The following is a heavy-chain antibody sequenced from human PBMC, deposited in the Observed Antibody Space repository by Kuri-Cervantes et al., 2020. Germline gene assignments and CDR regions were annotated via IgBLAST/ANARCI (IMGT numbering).Heavy chain of an antibody. D-gene: IGHD3-22*01. Sequence: ASVKVSCKASGYTFTGYYMHWVRQAPGQGLEWMGWINPNSGGTNYAQKFQGRVTMTRDTSISTAYVELSRLRSDDTAVYYCARAGITMIPGLRPDAFDIWGQGTMVTVSS. CDR2: INPNSGGT. CDR1: GYTFTGYY. V-gene: IGHV1-2*02. J-gene: IGHJ3*02. CDR3: ARAGITMIPGLRPDAFDI.